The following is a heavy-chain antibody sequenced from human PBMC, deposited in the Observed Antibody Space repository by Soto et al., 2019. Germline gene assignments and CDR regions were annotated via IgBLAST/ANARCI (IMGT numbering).Heavy chain of an antibody. CDR1: GFTFSSYS. CDR3: ARDQWLVRSYYYYYGMDV. D-gene: IGHD6-19*01. J-gene: IGHJ6*02. Sequence: GGSLRLSCAASGFTFSSYSMNWVRQAPGKGLEWVSSISSSSSYIYYAGSVKGRFTISRDNAKNSLYLQMNSLRAEDTAVYYCARDQWLVRSYYYYYGMDVWGQGTTVTVSS. CDR2: ISSSSSYI. V-gene: IGHV3-21*01.